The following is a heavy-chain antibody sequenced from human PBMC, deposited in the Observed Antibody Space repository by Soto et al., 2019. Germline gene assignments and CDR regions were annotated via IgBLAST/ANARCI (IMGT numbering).Heavy chain of an antibody. CDR1: GYTFTKYD. J-gene: IGHJ6*02. CDR2: ISPNSGRP. CDR3: ARGTPYSGYDGNYGMDV. Sequence: ASVKVSCKASGYTFTKYDISWVRQAPGQGLEWLGLISPNSGRPSYAQKFEGRVTMTTDTSTSTAYMELRSLRSDDTAVYYCARGTPYSGYDGNYGMDVWGQGTTVTV. V-gene: IGHV1-18*04. D-gene: IGHD5-12*01.